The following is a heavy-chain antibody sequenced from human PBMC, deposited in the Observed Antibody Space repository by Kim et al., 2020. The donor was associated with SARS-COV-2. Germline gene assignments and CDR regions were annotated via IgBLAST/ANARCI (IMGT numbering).Heavy chain of an antibody. J-gene: IGHJ4*02. D-gene: IGHD3-22*01. Sequence: VKGRSTISRDNAVNSLYLQLDSLRAEDTAVYYCARDGDYYDSAGYPDYFDSWGQGTLVTVSS. CDR3: ARDGDYYDSAGYPDYFDS. V-gene: IGHV3-48*03.